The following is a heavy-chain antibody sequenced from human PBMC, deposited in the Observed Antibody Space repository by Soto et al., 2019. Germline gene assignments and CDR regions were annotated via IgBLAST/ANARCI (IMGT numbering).Heavy chain of an antibody. D-gene: IGHD5-18*01. Sequence: QVQLVESGGGVVQPGRSLRLSCAASGFTFSSYVMHWVRQAPVKGLEWVAVIWYDGSNKYYAASVKGRFTISRDNSKNTLYLQMKILRAEDTAVYYCAREVEYSYGEGYYYYGMDVWGQGTTVTVSS. CDR1: GFTFSSYV. V-gene: IGHV3-33*01. CDR2: IWYDGSNK. CDR3: AREVEYSYGEGYYYYGMDV. J-gene: IGHJ6*02.